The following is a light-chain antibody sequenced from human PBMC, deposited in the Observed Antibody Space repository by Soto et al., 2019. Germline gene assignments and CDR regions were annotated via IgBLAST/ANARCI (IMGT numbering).Light chain of an antibody. V-gene: IGKV1-33*01. CDR1: QDIRTS. CDR2: GAS. J-gene: IGKJ3*01. Sequence: DIQMTQSPSSLSASVGARVSITCQASQDIRTSLSWFQHKPGRAPKLLIYGASYLETGVPSRFRGSGSGTDFTFTISSLQPEDIATYYCQHYNNLPPFAFGPGTIVDLK. CDR3: QHYNNLPPFA.